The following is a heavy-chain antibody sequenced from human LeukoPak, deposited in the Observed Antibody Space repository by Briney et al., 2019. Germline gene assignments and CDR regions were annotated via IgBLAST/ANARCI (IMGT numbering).Heavy chain of an antibody. D-gene: IGHD6-13*01. V-gene: IGHV1-2*02. CDR1: GYTFTGYY. J-gene: IGHJ6*03. CDR3: ARGVYSSSWYDPRMNYYYMDV. CDR2: INPNSGGT. Sequence: GASVKVSCKASGYTFTGYYMHWVRHAPGQGLEGMGGINPNSGGTNYAQKSQGRVTMTRDTSISTAYMELSRLRSDDTAVYYCARGVYSSSWYDPRMNYYYMDVWGKGTTVTVSS.